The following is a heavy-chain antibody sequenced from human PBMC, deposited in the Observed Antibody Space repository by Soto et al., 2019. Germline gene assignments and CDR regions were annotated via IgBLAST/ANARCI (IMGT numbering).Heavy chain of an antibody. V-gene: IGHV4-59*01. CDR2: IYYSGST. CDR3: ARGGSIFGVHGNWFDP. D-gene: IGHD3-3*01. Sequence: SLTCTVSGGSISSYYWSWIRQPPGKGLEWIGYIYYSGSTNYNPSLKSRVTISVDTSKNQFSLKLSSVTAADTAVYYCARGGSIFGVHGNWFDPWGQGTLVTVSS. J-gene: IGHJ5*02. CDR1: GGSISSYY.